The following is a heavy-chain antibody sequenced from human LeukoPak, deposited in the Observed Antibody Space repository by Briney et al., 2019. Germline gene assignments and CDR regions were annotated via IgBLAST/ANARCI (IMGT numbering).Heavy chain of an antibody. CDR1: GGSISSYY. Sequence: PSETLSLTCTVSGGSISSYYWSWIRQPPGKGLEWIGYIYYSGSTNYNPSLKSRVTISVDTSKNQFSLKLSSVTAADTAVYYCAGAHYDILTDIGGDAFDIWGQGTMVTVSS. CDR3: AGAHYDILTDIGGDAFDI. D-gene: IGHD3-9*01. CDR2: IYYSGST. J-gene: IGHJ3*02. V-gene: IGHV4-59*01.